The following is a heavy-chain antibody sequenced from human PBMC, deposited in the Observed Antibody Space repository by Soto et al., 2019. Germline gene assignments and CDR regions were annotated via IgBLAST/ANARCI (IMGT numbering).Heavy chain of an antibody. J-gene: IGHJ6*02. V-gene: IGHV4-39*01. CDR1: GCSITSGIYY. Sequence: PWATLSLTFTVSGCSITSGIYYWGWIRQPPGKGLEWITSMYHSGGTFYNPSLRSRVTISVDTSKNQIFLKLGAVTAADTAVYYCARVLRTTVTRGGVNYFYYYNMDVWGQGTTVTVSS. CDR2: MYHSGGT. CDR3: ARVLRTTVTRGGVNYFYYYNMDV. D-gene: IGHD4-17*01.